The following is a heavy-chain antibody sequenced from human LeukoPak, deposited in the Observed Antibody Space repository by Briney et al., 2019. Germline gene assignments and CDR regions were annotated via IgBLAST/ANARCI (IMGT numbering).Heavy chain of an antibody. J-gene: IGHJ4*02. CDR1: GASMSSYY. Sequence: SETLSLTCTVSGASMSSYYWSWIRQSPGKGLEWIGSVHYSGSTNYKPSLKSRVTMSVDTSNNQFSLNLSSVTAADTGVYFCASSAPAKVGALDYGGQGTLVTVSS. CDR2: VHYSGST. V-gene: IGHV4-59*01. CDR3: ASSAPAKVGALDY. D-gene: IGHD1-26*01.